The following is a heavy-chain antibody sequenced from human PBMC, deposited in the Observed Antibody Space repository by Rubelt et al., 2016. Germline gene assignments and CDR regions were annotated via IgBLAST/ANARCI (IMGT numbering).Heavy chain of an antibody. CDR2: ISSNGGST. CDR3: ARVGSGSYHRPGIDY. D-gene: IGHD1-26*01. J-gene: IGHJ4*02. Sequence: EVQLVESGGGLVQPGGSLRLSCAASGFTFSSYAMHWVRQAPGKGLEYVSAISSNGGSTSYANSVKGRFTISRDKAKNTMYLQMGSLRAEDRAGYYCARVGSGSYHRPGIDYWGQGTLVTVSS. CDR1: GFTFSSYA. V-gene: IGHV3-64*01.